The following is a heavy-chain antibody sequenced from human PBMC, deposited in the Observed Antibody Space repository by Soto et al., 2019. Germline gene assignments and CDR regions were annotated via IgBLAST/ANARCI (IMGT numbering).Heavy chain of an antibody. D-gene: IGHD6-13*01. Sequence: QVQLQQWGAGLLKPSETLSLTCAVYGGSFSGYYWSWIRQPPGKGLEWIGEINHSGSTNYNPSLKSRVTISVDTSKNQFSLKLSSVTAADTAVYYCARGGEVLPGIAAAGTADWFDPWGQGTLVTVSS. V-gene: IGHV4-34*01. CDR3: ARGGEVLPGIAAAGTADWFDP. J-gene: IGHJ5*02. CDR1: GGSFSGYY. CDR2: INHSGST.